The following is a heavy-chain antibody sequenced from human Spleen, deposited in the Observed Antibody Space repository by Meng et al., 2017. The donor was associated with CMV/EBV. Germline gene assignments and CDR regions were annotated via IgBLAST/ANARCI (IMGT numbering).Heavy chain of an antibody. Sequence: SETLSLTCTVSGGSIRGHYWSWVRQPPGKGLEWIGFSFYSGNTNYNPSLKSRVTISLDTSKNLFSLNLNSVTEADTAVYYCARDDSYDFWSGYYPNYFDYWGQGTLVTVSS. CDR1: GGSIRGHY. CDR3: ARDDSYDFWSGYYPNYFDY. J-gene: IGHJ4*02. V-gene: IGHV4-59*11. CDR2: SFYSGNT. D-gene: IGHD3-3*01.